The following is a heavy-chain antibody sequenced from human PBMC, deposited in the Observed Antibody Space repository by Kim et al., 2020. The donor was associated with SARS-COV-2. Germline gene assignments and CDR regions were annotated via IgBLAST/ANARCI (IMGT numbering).Heavy chain of an antibody. V-gene: IGHV4-31*03. D-gene: IGHD3-3*01. CDR1: GGSISSGGYY. CDR3: ARAPRSIITIFGVVTHFDY. Sequence: SETLSLTCTVSGGSISSGGYYWSWIRQHPGKGLEWIGNIYYSGSTYYNPFLKSRVTTSVDTAKNQFSLKLSPVTAADTAVYYSARAPRSIITIFGVVTHFDYWGQGTLVTVSS. J-gene: IGHJ4*02. CDR2: IYYSGST.